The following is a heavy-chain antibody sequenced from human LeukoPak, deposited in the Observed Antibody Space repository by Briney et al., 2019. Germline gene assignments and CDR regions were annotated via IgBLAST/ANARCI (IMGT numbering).Heavy chain of an antibody. CDR3: ARDPDFRQPVYSSSYYMDV. Sequence: PGGSLRLSCAASGFIFSTYSMTWVRQAPGKGLEWVASISSSTAYTAYADSVKGRFTISRDNAKNSLFLQMNSLRPEDTAVYYCARDPDFRQPVYSSSYYMDVWGKGTMVTISS. CDR1: GFIFSTYS. V-gene: IGHV3-21*06. D-gene: IGHD3-3*01. CDR2: ISSSTAYT. J-gene: IGHJ6*03.